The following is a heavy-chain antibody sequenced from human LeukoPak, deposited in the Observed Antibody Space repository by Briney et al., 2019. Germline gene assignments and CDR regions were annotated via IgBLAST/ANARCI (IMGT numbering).Heavy chain of an antibody. J-gene: IGHJ4*02. Sequence: GGSLRLSCAGSGFTFSNYWMSWVRQAPRKGLEWVANIDPDGSETQYVGSVKGRFTTSRDNAKNSLYLQMNSLRAEDTAIYYCARIWYFGDNNWRYFDYWGQGTLVTVSS. V-gene: IGHV3-7*01. D-gene: IGHD1-20*01. CDR1: GFTFSNYW. CDR3: ARIWYFGDNNWRYFDY. CDR2: IDPDGSET.